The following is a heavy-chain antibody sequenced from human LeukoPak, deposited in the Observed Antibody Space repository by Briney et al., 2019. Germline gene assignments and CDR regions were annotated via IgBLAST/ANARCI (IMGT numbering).Heavy chain of an antibody. V-gene: IGHV7-4-1*02. CDR2: IDTNTGNP. J-gene: IGHJ5*02. CDR1: GYTFTNYA. CDR3: ARDPSRFDP. Sequence: ASVKVSYKASGYTFTNYAMNWVRQAPGQGLEWMGWIDTNTGNPTYAQGFTGRFVFSLDTSVSTAYLQISSLKAEDTAVYYCARDPSRFDPWGQGTLVTVSS.